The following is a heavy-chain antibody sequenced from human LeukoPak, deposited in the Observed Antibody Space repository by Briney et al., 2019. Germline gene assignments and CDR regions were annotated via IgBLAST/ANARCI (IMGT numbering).Heavy chain of an antibody. J-gene: IGHJ4*02. D-gene: IGHD6-19*01. CDR1: GFTFSSYW. V-gene: IGHV3-7*03. CDR2: IKQDGSEK. Sequence: GGSLRPSCAASGFTFSSYWMSWVRQAPGKGLEWVANIKQDGSEKYYVDSVKGRFTISRDNAKNSLYLQMNSLRAEDTAVYYCAREMRYSSGYFDYWGQGTLVTVSS. CDR3: AREMRYSSGYFDY.